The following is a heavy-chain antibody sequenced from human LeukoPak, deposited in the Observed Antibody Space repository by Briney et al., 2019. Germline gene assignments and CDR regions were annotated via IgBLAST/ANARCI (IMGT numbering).Heavy chain of an antibody. V-gene: IGHV3-23*01. CDR1: GFTFSSYW. J-gene: IGHJ3*02. CDR2: ISGSGGST. Sequence: GGSLRLSCAASGFTFSSYWMSWVRQAPGKGLEWVSAISGSGGSTYYADSVKGRFTISRDNSKNTLYLQMNSLRAEDTAVYYCAKDGPYCSGGSCYLDAFDIWGQGTMVTVSS. D-gene: IGHD2-15*01. CDR3: AKDGPYCSGGSCYLDAFDI.